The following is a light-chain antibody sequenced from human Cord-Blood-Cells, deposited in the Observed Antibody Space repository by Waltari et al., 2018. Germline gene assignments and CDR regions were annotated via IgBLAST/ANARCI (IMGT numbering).Light chain of an antibody. CDR1: QSVSSN. CDR2: GAS. V-gene: IGKV3-15*01. Sequence: EIVMTQSPSTLSVSPRESATLSCRASQSVSSNLAWYQQKPGQAPKLLIYGASTRATGIPARFSGSGSGTEFTLTISSLQSEDFAVYYCQQYNNWGTFGQGTKVEIK. CDR3: QQYNNWGT. J-gene: IGKJ1*01.